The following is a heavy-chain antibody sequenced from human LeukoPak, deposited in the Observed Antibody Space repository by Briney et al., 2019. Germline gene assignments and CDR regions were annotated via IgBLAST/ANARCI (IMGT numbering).Heavy chain of an antibody. CDR2: IWYDGSNK. D-gene: IGHD6-19*01. J-gene: IGHJ4*02. CDR3: ARDGSSGWYAPSGFDY. V-gene: IGHV3-33*01. CDR1: GFTFISNA. Sequence: GGSLSLPCPASGFTFISNAMHWARQPPGKGLEGVAVIWYDGSNKYYADSVKGRFTISRDNSKNTLYLQMNSLRAEDTAVYYCARDGSSGWYAPSGFDYWGQGTLVTVSS.